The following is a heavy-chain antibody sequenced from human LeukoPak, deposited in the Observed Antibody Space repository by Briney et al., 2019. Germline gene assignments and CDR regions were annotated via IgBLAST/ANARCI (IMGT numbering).Heavy chain of an antibody. J-gene: IGHJ5*02. V-gene: IGHV4-59*01. D-gene: IGHD6-13*01. CDR1: SGPISPYH. CDR3: ATQPAGPASWFDP. CDR2: IYYSGNT. Sequence: PSETLSLTCSVSSGPISPYHWSWIRQTPGKGLEWIGFIYYSGNTNYNPSLKSRATILLDKSKNQFSLKLSSVTAADTAVYYCATQPAGPASWFDPWGQGTLVTVSP.